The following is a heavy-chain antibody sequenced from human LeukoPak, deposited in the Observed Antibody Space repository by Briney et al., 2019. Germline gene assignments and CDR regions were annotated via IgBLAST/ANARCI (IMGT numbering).Heavy chain of an antibody. D-gene: IGHD3-10*01. J-gene: IGHJ5*02. CDR2: IYPDDSDS. V-gene: IGHV5-51*01. CDR1: GYSLTTYW. CDR3: ARQRGSSGTINHFDP. Sequence: GESLKISCETSGYSLTTYWIGWVRQMPGTGLEWVGAIYPDDSDSRYSPSFQGQVVISADRSIRTAYLQWNSLKTSDTAMYYCARQRGSSGTINHFDPWGQGTLVTVSS.